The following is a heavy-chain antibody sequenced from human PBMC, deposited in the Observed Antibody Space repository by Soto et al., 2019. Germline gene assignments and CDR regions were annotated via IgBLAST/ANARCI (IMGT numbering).Heavy chain of an antibody. CDR2: IYHSGST. J-gene: IGHJ6*02. V-gene: IGHV4-30-2*01. CDR3: ARVPDV. CDR1: RGSISSGGYS. Sequence: QLQLQESGSGLVKPSQTLSLTCAVSRGSISSGGYSWTWIRQPPGKGLEWIGYIYHSGSTYYNPSLKRRVALSVHRSKNQFSLKLSSVTAADTAVYYCARVPDVWGQGTTVTVSS.